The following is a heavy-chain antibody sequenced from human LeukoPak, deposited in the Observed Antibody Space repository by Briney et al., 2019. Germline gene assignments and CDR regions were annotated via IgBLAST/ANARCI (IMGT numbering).Heavy chain of an antibody. Sequence: GGSLRLSCAASGFTFSSYAMSWVRQAPGKGLEWVSAISGSVGSTYYADSVKGRFTISRDNSKNTLYLQMNSLRAEDTAVYYCAKDKGYDFWTFFDYWGQGTLVTVSS. CDR1: GFTFSSYA. V-gene: IGHV3-23*01. J-gene: IGHJ4*02. D-gene: IGHD3-3*01. CDR2: ISGSVGST. CDR3: AKDKGYDFWTFFDY.